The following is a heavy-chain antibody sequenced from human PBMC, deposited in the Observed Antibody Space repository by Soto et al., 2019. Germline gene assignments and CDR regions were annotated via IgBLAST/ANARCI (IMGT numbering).Heavy chain of an antibody. CDR1: GFTFSNAW. CDR3: TTDPQYSGSYYYFDY. Sequence: GESLKISCAASGFTFSNAWMSWVRQAPGKGLEWVGRIKSKTDGGTTDYAAPVKGRFTISRDDSKNTLYLQMNSLKTEDTAVYYCTTDPQYSGSYYYFDYWGQGTLVTVSS. CDR2: IKSKTDGGTT. D-gene: IGHD1-26*01. J-gene: IGHJ4*02. V-gene: IGHV3-15*01.